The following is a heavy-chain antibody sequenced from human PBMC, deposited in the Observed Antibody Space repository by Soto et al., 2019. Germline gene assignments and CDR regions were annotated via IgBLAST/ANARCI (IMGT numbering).Heavy chain of an antibody. J-gene: IGHJ3*02. CDR1: GYTFTSYA. V-gene: IGHV1-3*01. CDR2: INAGNGNT. D-gene: IGHD3-3*01. CDR3: ARDASGRITIFGVVIDAFDI. Sequence: ASVKVSCKASGYTFTSYAMHWVRQAPGQRLEWMGWINAGNGNTKYSQKFQGRVTITRDTSASTAYMELSSLRSEDTAVYYCARDASGRITIFGVVIDAFDIWGQGTMVTVSS.